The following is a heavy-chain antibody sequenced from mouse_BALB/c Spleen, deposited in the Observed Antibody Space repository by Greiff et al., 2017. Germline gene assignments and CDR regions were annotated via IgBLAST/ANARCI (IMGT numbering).Heavy chain of an antibody. CDR1: GYTFTSYW. Sequence: VQLQQSGAELVKPGASVKLSCKASGYTFTSYWMHWVKQRPGQGLEWIGEINPSNGRTNYNEKFKSKATLTVDKSSSTAYMQLSSLTSEDSAVYYCARGNRYDVGYAMDYWGQGTSVTVSS. J-gene: IGHJ4*01. CDR2: INPSNGRT. V-gene: IGHV1S81*02. CDR3: ARGNRYDVGYAMDY. D-gene: IGHD2-14*01.